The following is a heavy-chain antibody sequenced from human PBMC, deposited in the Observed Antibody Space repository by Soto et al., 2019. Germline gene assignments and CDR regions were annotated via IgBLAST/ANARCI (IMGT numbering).Heavy chain of an antibody. Sequence: VQLVQSGAEVKKPGASVQVSCKTSGYSFSNYSMHWVRQVPGQGLEWMGKINPNGGSTSLAQKFKDAVTLTMDTSTNTVYMELSSLTSEDTAVYYCARDGVQLWPRYYFAYWGQGTLVTVSS. D-gene: IGHD1-1*01. V-gene: IGHV1-46*01. CDR2: INPNGGST. CDR3: ARDGVQLWPRYYFAY. CDR1: GYSFSNYS. J-gene: IGHJ4*02.